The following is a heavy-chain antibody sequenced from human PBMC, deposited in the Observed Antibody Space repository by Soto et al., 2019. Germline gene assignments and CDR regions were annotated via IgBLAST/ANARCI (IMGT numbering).Heavy chain of an antibody. CDR2: ISAYNGNT. D-gene: IGHD3-3*01. CDR1: GYTFSNYG. Sequence: QVQLVQSGPEVKKPGASMKVSCKASGYTFSNYGITWVRQAPGQGLEWMGWISAYNGNTNYAQNFQGRVTMTTDTSTSTAYMELRSLRSDDTAVYYCSRCGPFAVADTDYWGQGTLVTVSS. J-gene: IGHJ4*02. CDR3: SRCGPFAVADTDY. V-gene: IGHV1-18*01.